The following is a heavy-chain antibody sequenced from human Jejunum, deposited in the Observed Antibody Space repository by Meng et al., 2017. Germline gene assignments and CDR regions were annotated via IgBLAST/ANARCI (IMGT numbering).Heavy chain of an antibody. J-gene: IGHJ4*02. CDR3: ARGDGDGQIGGFDY. V-gene: IGHV5-51*01. CDR1: GYSFTNYW. CDR2: IYRDDSDT. D-gene: IGHD2-21*01. Sequence: GESLKISCKCSGYSFTNYWIGWLRQMPGKGLEWMGIIYRDDSDTRYNPAFQGQVTISADRSISTAYLHWSSLKASDTAMYYCARGDGDGQIGGFDYWGQGTLVTVSS.